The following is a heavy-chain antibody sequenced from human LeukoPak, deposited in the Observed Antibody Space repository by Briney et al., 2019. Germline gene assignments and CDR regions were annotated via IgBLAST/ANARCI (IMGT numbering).Heavy chain of an antibody. CDR2: INHSGST. Sequence: SETLSLTCAVHGGSFSGYYWSWIRQPPGKGLEWSGEINHSGSTNYNPSLKSRVTISVDTSKNQFSLKLSSVTAADTAVYYCASLRWPRLGWFDPWGQGTLVTVSP. D-gene: IGHD5-12*01. J-gene: IGHJ5*02. CDR1: GGSFSGYY. V-gene: IGHV4-34*01. CDR3: ASLRWPRLGWFDP.